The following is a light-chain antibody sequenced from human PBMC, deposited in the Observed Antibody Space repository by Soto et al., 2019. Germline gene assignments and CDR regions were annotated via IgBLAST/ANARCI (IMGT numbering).Light chain of an antibody. V-gene: IGLV2-14*01. CDR1: SSDIGAYNS. Sequence: QSVLTQPPSASGTPGQRVTISCTGTSSDIGAYNSVSWYQHHPGKAPKLIVFQVSFRPSAVSDRFSGSKSDNTASLTISGLQTEDEADYYCLSYTASSTFVFGTGTKVTVL. J-gene: IGLJ1*01. CDR2: QVS. CDR3: LSYTASSTFV.